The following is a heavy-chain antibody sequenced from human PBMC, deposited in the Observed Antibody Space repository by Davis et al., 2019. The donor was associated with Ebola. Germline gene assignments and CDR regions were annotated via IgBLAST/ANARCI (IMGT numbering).Heavy chain of an antibody. CDR3: AREGSSWYFDY. J-gene: IGHJ4*02. D-gene: IGHD6-13*01. V-gene: IGHV3-11*04. Sequence: GESLKISCAASGFTFSDYYMSWLRQAPGKGLEWVSYISSSGSTIYYADSVKGRFTISRDNAKNSLYLQMNSLRAEDTAVYYCAREGSSWYFDYWGQGTLVTVSS. CDR2: ISSSGSTI. CDR1: GFTFSDYY.